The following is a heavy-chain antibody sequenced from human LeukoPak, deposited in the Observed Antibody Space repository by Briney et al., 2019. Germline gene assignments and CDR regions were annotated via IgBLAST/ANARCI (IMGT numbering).Heavy chain of an antibody. D-gene: IGHD2-2*01. CDR2: ISYDGSNK. V-gene: IGHV3-30-3*01. Sequence: PGGSLRLSCAASGFTFSSYTMHWVRQAPGKGLEWVAIISYDGSNKYYADFVRGRFTISRDNSKNTLYLQMNSLRVEDTAVYYYARSSCSSTSCSTNYGMDVRGQGTTVTVSS. CDR1: GFTFSSYT. CDR3: ARSSCSSTSCSTNYGMDV. J-gene: IGHJ6*02.